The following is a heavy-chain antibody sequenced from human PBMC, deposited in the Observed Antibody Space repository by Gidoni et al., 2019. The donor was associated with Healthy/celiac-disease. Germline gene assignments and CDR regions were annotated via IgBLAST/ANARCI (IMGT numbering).Heavy chain of an antibody. CDR1: GFPFTSYG. CDR3: AKVIRFGNYYDSSGYNYYGMDV. V-gene: IGHV3-30*18. J-gene: IGHJ6*02. D-gene: IGHD3-22*01. Sequence: QVQLVESGGGVVKRGRSLRLSSAASGFPFTSYGMHWVGQAPGKGLEWVAVISYDGSNKYYADSVKGRFTIARDNSKNTLYLEMNSLRAEDTAVYYCAKVIRFGNYYDSSGYNYYGMDVWGQGTTVTVSS. CDR2: ISYDGSNK.